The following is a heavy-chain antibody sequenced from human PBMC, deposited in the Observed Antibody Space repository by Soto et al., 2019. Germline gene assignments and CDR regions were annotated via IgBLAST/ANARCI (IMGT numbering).Heavy chain of an antibody. Sequence: GGSLRLSCAASGFTFSSYSMNWVRQAPGKGLEWVSSISSSSSYIYYADSVKGRFTISRDNAKNSLYLQMNSLRAEDTAVYYCARMDFYDSSGSHEDYWGQGTLVTVSS. V-gene: IGHV3-21*01. D-gene: IGHD3-22*01. CDR1: GFTFSSYS. J-gene: IGHJ4*02. CDR2: ISSSSSYI. CDR3: ARMDFYDSSGSHEDY.